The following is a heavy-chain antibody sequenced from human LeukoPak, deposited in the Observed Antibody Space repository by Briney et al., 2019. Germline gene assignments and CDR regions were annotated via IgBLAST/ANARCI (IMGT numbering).Heavy chain of an antibody. CDR3: AREGRSGSYLGRFDP. CDR2: ISTSVTYT. Sequence: GGSLILSCAASGFTFGDYYMSWIRQAPGRGLEWVSYISTSVTYTEYADSVKGRFTISRDNAKNSLYLQMNSLRAEDTAVYYCAREGRSGSYLGRFDPWGQGTLVTASS. D-gene: IGHD1-26*01. CDR1: GFTFGDYY. J-gene: IGHJ5*02. V-gene: IGHV3-11*05.